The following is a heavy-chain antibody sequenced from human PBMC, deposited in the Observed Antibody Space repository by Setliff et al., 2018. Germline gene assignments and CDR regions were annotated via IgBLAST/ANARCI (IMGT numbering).Heavy chain of an antibody. CDR1: GGTFRSDG. J-gene: IGHJ3*01. Sequence: SVKVSCKASGGTFRSDGFNWVRQAPGQGLEWMGRIIPVFGTAKYAQKFQGKVTISADESTSTAYMELNSLTYEDTAVYYCARDTRIRESGTYPSDAFDLWGQGTMVTVSS. V-gene: IGHV1-69*13. CDR2: IIPVFGTA. CDR3: ARDTRIRESGTYPSDAFDL. D-gene: IGHD1-26*01.